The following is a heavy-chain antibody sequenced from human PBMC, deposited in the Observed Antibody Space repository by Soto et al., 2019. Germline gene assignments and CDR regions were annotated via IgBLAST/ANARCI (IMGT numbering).Heavy chain of an antibody. V-gene: IGHV5-51*01. D-gene: IGHD2-8*02. CDR3: ASSVLVTSTMNYFDL. Sequence: PGDSLKISCQASGYSFSNFWIAWVRQMPGEGLEWLGIIYPDDSDTRYSPSFLGQVTIPADKSIKTTYLQWSSLTASDTAIYFCASSVLVTSTMNYFDLWGQGTLVTVSS. CDR2: IYPDDSDT. CDR1: GYSFSNFW. J-gene: IGHJ4*02.